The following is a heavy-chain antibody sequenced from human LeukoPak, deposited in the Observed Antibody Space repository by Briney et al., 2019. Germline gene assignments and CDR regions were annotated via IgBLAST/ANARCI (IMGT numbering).Heavy chain of an antibody. Sequence: GASVKVSCKASGYTFTGYYMHWVRQAPGQGLEWMGWINPNSGGTNYAQKFQGRVTMTRDTSISTAYMELSRLRSDDTAVYYCARTILSGSSVFDYWGQGTLVTVSS. CDR2: INPNSGGT. D-gene: IGHD1-26*01. CDR3: ARTILSGSSVFDY. CDR1: GYTFTGYY. J-gene: IGHJ4*02. V-gene: IGHV1-2*02.